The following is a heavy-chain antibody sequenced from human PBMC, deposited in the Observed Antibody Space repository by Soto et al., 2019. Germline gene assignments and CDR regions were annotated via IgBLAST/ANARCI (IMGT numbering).Heavy chain of an antibody. CDR3: ARPYDPWGGYYYYYMDV. D-gene: IGHD3-16*01. CDR1: GGSISSRSYY. J-gene: IGHJ6*03. Sequence: PSETLSLTCTVSGGSISSRSYYWGWIRQPPGKGLEWIGSIYYSGSTYYNPSLKSRVTISVDTSKNQFSLKLSSVTAADTAVYYCARPYDPWGGYYYYYMDVWGKGTTVTVSS. CDR2: IYYSGST. V-gene: IGHV4-39*01.